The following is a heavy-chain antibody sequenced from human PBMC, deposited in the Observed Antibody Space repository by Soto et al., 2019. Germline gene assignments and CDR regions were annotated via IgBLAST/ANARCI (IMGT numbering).Heavy chain of an antibody. J-gene: IGHJ5*02. CDR3: ARDKKYSSSWYWFDP. V-gene: IGHV4-59*01. Sequence: SETLSLTCTVSGGSINSYYWSWIRQSQGKGLEWIAYIYYSGSTNYNPSLKSRVTISVDTSKNQFSLKLSSVTAADTAVYYCARDKKYSSSWYWFDPWGQGTLVTVSS. CDR1: GGSINSYY. CDR2: IYYSGST. D-gene: IGHD6-13*01.